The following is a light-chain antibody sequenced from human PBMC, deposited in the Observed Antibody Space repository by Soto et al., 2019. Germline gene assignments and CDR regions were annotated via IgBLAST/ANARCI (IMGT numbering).Light chain of an antibody. CDR1: SRDVGAYNY. CDR3: NSYTTNDVDV. CDR2: EVS. V-gene: IGLV2-14*01. Sequence: QSVLTQPASVSGSPGQSIAISCTGTSRDVGAYNYVSWDQQHPGKAPTLMSYEVSHRPSGVSNRFSGSKSGNTASLTISGLQAEDEADYYCNSYTTNDVDVFGTGTKGTVL. J-gene: IGLJ1*01.